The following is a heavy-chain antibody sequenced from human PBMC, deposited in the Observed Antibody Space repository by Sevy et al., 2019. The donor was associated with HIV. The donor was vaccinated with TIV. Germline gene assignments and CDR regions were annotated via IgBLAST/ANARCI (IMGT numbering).Heavy chain of an antibody. V-gene: IGHV3-23*01. CDR3: ARDFPVGTTSTFDY. Sequence: GGSLRLSCAASGFTFRTFAMSWVRQAPGKGLQWVSSISDTGTSTYYADSVEGRFTISRDNSKKTLYLQMNSLRAEDTAVYYCARDFPVGTTSTFDYWGQGTLVTVSS. CDR1: GFTFRTFA. D-gene: IGHD1-26*01. CDR2: ISDTGTST. J-gene: IGHJ4*02.